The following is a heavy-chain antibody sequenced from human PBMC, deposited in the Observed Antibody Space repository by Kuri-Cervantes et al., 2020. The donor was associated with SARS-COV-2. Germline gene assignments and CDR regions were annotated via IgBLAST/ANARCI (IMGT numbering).Heavy chain of an antibody. D-gene: IGHD5-12*01. CDR1: GYTFTSYA. Sequence: GGSLRLSCKASGYTFTSYAMHWVRQAPGQRLEWMGWINAGNGNTKYSQKFQGRVTITRDTSASTAYMVLSSLRSEDTAVYYCARERILPRRAFGYEFDYWGQGTLVTVSS. CDR2: INAGNGNT. J-gene: IGHJ4*02. V-gene: IGHV1-3*01. CDR3: ARERILPRRAFGYEFDY.